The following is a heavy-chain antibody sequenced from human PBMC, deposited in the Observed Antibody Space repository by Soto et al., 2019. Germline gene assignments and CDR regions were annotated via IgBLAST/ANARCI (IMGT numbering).Heavy chain of an antibody. D-gene: IGHD1-26*01. V-gene: IGHV4-59*08. CDR1: GGSISNFY. Sequence: SETLSLTCTVSGGSISNFYWSWIRQPPGKGLEWIGYIYYSGSTNYNPSLKSRVTISVDTSKNQFSLKLSSVTAADTAVYFCARRYGGNXDYWGQGTLVTVSS. CDR3: ARRYGGNXDY. CDR2: IYYSGST. J-gene: IGHJ4*02.